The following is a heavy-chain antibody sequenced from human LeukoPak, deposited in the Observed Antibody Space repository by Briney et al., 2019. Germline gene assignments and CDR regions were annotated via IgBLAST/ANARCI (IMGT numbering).Heavy chain of an antibody. Sequence: GESLKISCKGSGYNFTNHWIGWVRQMPGKGLEWMGIIFPTDSNTRYSPSFRGQVTISADKSISTAYLQWSSLKAWDTAMYYCARPDSSGYLFNYWGQGTLVTVSS. CDR3: ARPDSSGYLFNY. J-gene: IGHJ4*02. CDR2: IFPTDSNT. V-gene: IGHV5-51*01. CDR1: GYNFTNHW. D-gene: IGHD3-22*01.